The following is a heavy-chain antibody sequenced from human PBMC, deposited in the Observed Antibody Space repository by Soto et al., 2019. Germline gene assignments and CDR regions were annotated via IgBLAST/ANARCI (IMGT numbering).Heavy chain of an antibody. V-gene: IGHV3-21*01. D-gene: IGHD3-10*01. CDR1: GFTFSSYS. CDR2: VSSSSYYI. Sequence: PGGSLRLSCAASGFTFSSYSMNWVRQAPGKGLEWVSSVSSSSYYIYYADSVKGRFTISRDNAKNSLYLQMNSLRAEDTAVYYCAAYGSGSSSYYYYGMDVWGQGTTVTVSS. CDR3: AAYGSGSSSYYYYGMDV. J-gene: IGHJ6*02.